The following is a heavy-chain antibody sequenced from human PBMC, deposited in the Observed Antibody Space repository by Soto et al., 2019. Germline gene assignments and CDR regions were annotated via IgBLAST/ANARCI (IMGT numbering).Heavy chain of an antibody. J-gene: IGHJ5*02. CDR3: ARNLVPADPFDP. CDR1: GGSISSGGYY. Sequence: PSETLSLTCTVSGGSISSGGYYWSWIRQHPGKGLEWIGYIYYSGSTYYNPSLKSRVTISVDTSKNQFSLKLSSVTAADTAVYYCARNLVPADPFDPWGQGTLVTVSS. V-gene: IGHV4-31*03. D-gene: IGHD2-2*01. CDR2: IYYSGST.